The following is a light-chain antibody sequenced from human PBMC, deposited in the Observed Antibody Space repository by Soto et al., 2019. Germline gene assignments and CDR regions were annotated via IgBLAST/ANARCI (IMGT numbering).Light chain of an antibody. CDR1: GSDVGDYNY. CDR3: SSYTGSSDV. J-gene: IGLJ1*01. Sequence: QSALTQPPSASGSPGQSVTISCTGTGSDVGDYNYVSWYQQHPGKAPKLMIYEVSKRPSGVPDRFSGSKSGNTASLTVSGLQAEDEANYYCSSYTGSSDVFGTGTKVPVL. V-gene: IGLV2-8*01. CDR2: EVS.